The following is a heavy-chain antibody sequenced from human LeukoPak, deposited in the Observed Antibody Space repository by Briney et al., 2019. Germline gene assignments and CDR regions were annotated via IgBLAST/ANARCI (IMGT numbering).Heavy chain of an antibody. Sequence: PGGSLRLSCAASGFTFSSYAMSWVRQAPGKGLEWVSAISGSGGSTYYADSVKGRFTISRDNSKNTLYLQMNSLRAEDTAVYYCAKVSYCSSTSCYPKFDYWGQGTLVTVSS. D-gene: IGHD2-2*01. CDR1: GFTFSSYA. CDR2: ISGSGGST. J-gene: IGHJ4*02. V-gene: IGHV3-23*01. CDR3: AKVSYCSSTSCYPKFDY.